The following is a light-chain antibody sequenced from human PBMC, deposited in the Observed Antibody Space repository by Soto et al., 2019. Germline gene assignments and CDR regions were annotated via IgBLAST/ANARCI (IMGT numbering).Light chain of an antibody. Sequence: QSVLTQPASVSGSPGQSITISCTGTSSDVGGYNYVSWYQHHPGKAPKLMIYEVTNRPSGVSNRFSGSKSGNTASLTISGLQAEDEADYYCSSYTIYSTLLLFGGGTKLTVL. V-gene: IGLV2-14*01. CDR1: SSDVGGYNY. CDR2: EVT. J-gene: IGLJ2*01. CDR3: SSYTIYSTLLL.